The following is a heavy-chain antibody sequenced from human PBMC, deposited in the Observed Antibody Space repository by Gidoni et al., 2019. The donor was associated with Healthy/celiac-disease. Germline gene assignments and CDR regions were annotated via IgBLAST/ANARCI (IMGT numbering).Heavy chain of an antibody. Sequence: QVQLVQSGAEVKKPGSSVKVSCKASGGTFSSYTISWERQAPGQGLEWMGRIIPILGIANYEQKFQGRVTITADKSTSTAYMELSSLRSEDTAVYYCARDRQMTTVTTDDFDIWGQGTMVTVSS. CDR1: GGTFSSYT. CDR2: IIPILGIA. D-gene: IGHD4-17*01. CDR3: ARDRQMTTVTTDDFDI. J-gene: IGHJ3*02. V-gene: IGHV1-69*08.